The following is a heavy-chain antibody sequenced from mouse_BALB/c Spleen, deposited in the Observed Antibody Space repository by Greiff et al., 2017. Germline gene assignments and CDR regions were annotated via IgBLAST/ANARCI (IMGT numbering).Heavy chain of an antibody. CDR3: ATYGSRPFAY. D-gene: IGHD1-1*01. V-gene: IGHV14-1*02. J-gene: IGHJ3*01. CDR1: GFNIKDYY. Sequence: VQLKESGAELVRPGALVKLSCKASGFNIKDYYMHWVKQRPEQGLEWIGWIDPENGNTIYDPKFQGKASITADTSSNTAYLQLSSLTSEDTAVYYCATYGSRPFAYWGQGTLVTVSA. CDR2: IDPENGNT.